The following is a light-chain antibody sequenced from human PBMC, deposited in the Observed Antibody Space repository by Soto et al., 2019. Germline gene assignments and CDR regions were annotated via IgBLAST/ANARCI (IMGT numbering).Light chain of an antibody. J-gene: IGKJ2*01. CDR3: QQYKSYPYT. Sequence: DIQMTQSPATLSASIGDRVTITCRASQSISSWLAWYQQRSGKAPKLLMYDASTLESGVSSRFSGGGSGTHFTLTMSSLQPDDFATYYCQQYKSYPYTFGQGTKLEIK. CDR1: QSISSW. CDR2: DAS. V-gene: IGKV1-5*01.